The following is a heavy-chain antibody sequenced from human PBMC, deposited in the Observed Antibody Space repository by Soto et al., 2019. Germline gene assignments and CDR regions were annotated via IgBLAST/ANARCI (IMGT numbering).Heavy chain of an antibody. CDR1: GGSISSSNW. Sequence: QVQLQESGPGLVKPSGTLSLTCAVSGGSISSSNWWSWVRQPPGKGLEWIGEIYHSGSTNYNPSLKSRVTISVDKSKNQFSLKLSSVTAADTAVYYCARDYSVVGATTEPYGMDVWGQGTTVTVSS. CDR3: ARDYSVVGATTEPYGMDV. J-gene: IGHJ6*02. CDR2: IYHSGST. V-gene: IGHV4-4*02. D-gene: IGHD1-26*01.